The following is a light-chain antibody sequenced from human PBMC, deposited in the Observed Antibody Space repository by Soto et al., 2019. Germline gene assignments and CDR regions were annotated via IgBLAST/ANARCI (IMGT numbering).Light chain of an antibody. CDR2: GAS. CDR1: QSVSSSY. V-gene: IGKV3-20*01. J-gene: IGKJ3*01. CDR3: QQYGSSPR. Sequence: EIVLTQSPGTLSLSPGERATLSCRASQSVSSSYLAWYQQKPGQAPRLLIYGASSRATGIPDRFSASGSGTDFTLTISILEPEDFAVYYCQQYGSSPRFGPGTKVDIK.